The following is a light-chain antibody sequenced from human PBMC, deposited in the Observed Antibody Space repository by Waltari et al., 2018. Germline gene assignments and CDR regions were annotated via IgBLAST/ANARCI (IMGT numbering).Light chain of an antibody. J-gene: IGLJ3*02. CDR3: QVWDSSRDHVV. CDR2: DDR. CDR1: NIARTR. V-gene: IGLV3-21*02. Sequence: SYVLTQPPSLSVAPGQTAEIPCRGNNIARTRVHLYQRKPGQAPILVVYDDRDRPSGIPERFSGANSGNTATLTISRVAARDEADYYCQVWDSSRDHVVFGGGTQLTVL.